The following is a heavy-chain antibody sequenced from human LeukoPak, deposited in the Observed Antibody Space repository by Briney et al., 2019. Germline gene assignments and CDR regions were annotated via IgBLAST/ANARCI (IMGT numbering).Heavy chain of an antibody. D-gene: IGHD5-18*01. CDR2: IHPNGST. CDR1: GGSISNSF. J-gene: IGHJ4*02. V-gene: IGHV4-4*09. Sequence: SETVSLTCNVSGGSISNSFWGWVRQTPGKRHEWIGHIHPNGSTNYNPSLESRAAMSGDTYKNHLSLSLSSVNAADTAVYYCARAISVENSYGGDHYCDVGGRGNLTIVS. CDR3: ARAISVENSYGGDHYCDV.